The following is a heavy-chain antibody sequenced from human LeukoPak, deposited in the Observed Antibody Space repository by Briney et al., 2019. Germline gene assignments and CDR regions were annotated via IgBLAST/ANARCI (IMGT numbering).Heavy chain of an antibody. CDR1: GGSISSYY. CDR2: IYYSGST. J-gene: IGHJ3*02. CDR3: AGGVGGIFGVAIDAFDI. V-gene: IGHV4-59*01. Sequence: SETLSLTCTVSGGSISSYYWSWIRQPPGKGLEWIGYIYYSGSTNYNPSLKSRVTISVDTSKNQFSLKLSSVTAADTAVYYCAGGVGGIFGVAIDAFDIWGQGTMVTVSS. D-gene: IGHD3-3*01.